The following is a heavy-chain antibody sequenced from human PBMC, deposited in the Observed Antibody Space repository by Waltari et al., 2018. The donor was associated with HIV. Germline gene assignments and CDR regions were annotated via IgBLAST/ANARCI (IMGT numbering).Heavy chain of an antibody. CDR3: AKDRDSRYY. CDR2: MGGGGGST. D-gene: IGHD6-13*01. CDR1: GFTFSSYA. J-gene: IGHJ4*02. Sequence: EVQLLESGGGLVQPGGSLRLSCAASGFTFSSYAMCWVRQAPGKGLEWFAAMGGGGGSTYYADSVKGRVTISRDNSKNTLYLQMNSLRAEDTAVYYCAKDRDSRYYWGQGTLVTVSS. V-gene: IGHV3-23*01.